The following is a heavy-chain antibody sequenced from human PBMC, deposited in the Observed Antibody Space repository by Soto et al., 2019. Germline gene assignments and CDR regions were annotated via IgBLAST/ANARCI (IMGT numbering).Heavy chain of an antibody. V-gene: IGHV3-48*03. J-gene: IGHJ4*02. CDR2: ISSSGSTI. CDR1: GCTFMIYE. Sequence: GGSLRLSCEASGCTFMIYEINCVRQAPGKGLEWVSYISSSGSTIYYADSVKGRFTISRDNAKNSLYLQMNSLRAEDTAVYYCARKNAVAVDFDYWGQGDLVTVSS. D-gene: IGHD6-19*01. CDR3: ARKNAVAVDFDY.